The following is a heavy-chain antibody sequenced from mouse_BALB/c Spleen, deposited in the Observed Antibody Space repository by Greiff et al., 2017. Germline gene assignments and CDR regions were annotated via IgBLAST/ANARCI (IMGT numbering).Heavy chain of an antibody. CDR1: GFTFSSYG. D-gene: IGHD2-1*01. CDR3: ARQGGNYVPYYFDY. Sequence: EVHLVESGGDLVKPGGSLKLSCAASGFTFSSYGMSWVRQTPDKRLEWVATISSGGSYTYYPDSVKGRFTISRDNAKNTLYLQMSSLKSEDTAMYYCARQGGNYVPYYFDYWGQGTTLTVSS. CDR2: ISSGGSYT. V-gene: IGHV5-6*01. J-gene: IGHJ2*01.